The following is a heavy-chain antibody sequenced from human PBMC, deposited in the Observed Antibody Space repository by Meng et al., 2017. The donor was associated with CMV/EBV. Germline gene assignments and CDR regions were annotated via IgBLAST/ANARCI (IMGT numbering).Heavy chain of an antibody. V-gene: IGHV3-21*01. D-gene: IGHD2-2*01. CDR2: ISSSSSYI. CDR3: ARDLLGYCSSTSCPPY. CDR1: GFTFSSYS. Sequence: GESLKISCAASGFTFSSYSMNWVRQAPGKGLEWVSSISSSSSYIYHADSVKGRFTISRDNAKNSLYLQMNSLRAEDTAVYYCARDLLGYCSSTSCPPYWGQGTLVTVSS. J-gene: IGHJ4*02.